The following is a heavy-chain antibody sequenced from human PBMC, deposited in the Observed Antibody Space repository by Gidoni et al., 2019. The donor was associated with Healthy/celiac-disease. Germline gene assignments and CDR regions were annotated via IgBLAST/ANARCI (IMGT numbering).Heavy chain of an antibody. J-gene: IGHJ4*02. CDR3: ARDPRLTPGFDY. Sequence: EVQLVESGGGLFKPGGSLRLSWAASGFTFSSYSMNWVRQAPGKGLEWVSSISSSSSYIYYADSEKGRFTISRDNAKNSLYLQMNSLRAEDTAVYYCARDPRLTPGFDYWGQGTLVTVSS. V-gene: IGHV3-21*01. D-gene: IGHD2-8*01. CDR2: ISSSSSYI. CDR1: GFTFSSYS.